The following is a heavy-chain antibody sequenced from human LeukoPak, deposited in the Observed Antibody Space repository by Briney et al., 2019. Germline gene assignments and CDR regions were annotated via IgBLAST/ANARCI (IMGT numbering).Heavy chain of an antibody. CDR2: ISSNGGTT. Sequence: GGSLRLSCAASGITFSSYAMHWVRQAPGKGLEYVSAISSNGGTTYYANSVKGRFTISRDNSKNTLYLQMGSLGAEDMAVYYCARDSVRGSTSLLNWFDPWGQGTLVTVSS. CDR1: GITFSSYA. V-gene: IGHV3-64*01. D-gene: IGHD2-2*01. J-gene: IGHJ5*02. CDR3: ARDSVRGSTSLLNWFDP.